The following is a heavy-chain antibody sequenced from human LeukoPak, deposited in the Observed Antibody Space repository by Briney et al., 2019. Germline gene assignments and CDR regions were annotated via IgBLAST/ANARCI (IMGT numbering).Heavy chain of an antibody. V-gene: IGHV3-7*01. CDR1: GFTFSSYW. J-gene: IGHJ6*03. CDR2: IKQDGSEK. Sequence: GGTLRLSCAASGFTFSSYWMSWVRQAPGKGLEWVANIKQDGSEKYYVDSVKGRFTISRDNAKNSLYLQMNSLRAEDTAVYYCARDLYSRAYNYYYYYMDVWGKGTTVTVSS. CDR3: ARDLYSRAYNYYYYYMDV. D-gene: IGHD6-13*01.